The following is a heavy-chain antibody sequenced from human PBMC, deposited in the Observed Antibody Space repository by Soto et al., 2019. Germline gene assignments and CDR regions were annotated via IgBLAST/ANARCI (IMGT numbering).Heavy chain of an antibody. V-gene: IGHV3-30*18. CDR2: ISHDGRSE. CDR3: AKDLDVVMVLSATRGLDV. J-gene: IGHJ6*02. CDR1: GFTFSNFG. Sequence: GGSLRLSCVASGFTFSNFGMHWVRQAPGKGLEWVAGISHDGRSESYVDSVRGRFTLSRDNSKNTLSLQMISLRPEDTGVYYCAKDLDVVMVLSATRGLDVWGQGTTVTVSS. D-gene: IGHD2-15*01.